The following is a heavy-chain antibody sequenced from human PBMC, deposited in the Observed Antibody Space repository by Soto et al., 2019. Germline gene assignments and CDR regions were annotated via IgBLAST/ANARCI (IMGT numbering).Heavy chain of an antibody. CDR3: AKEGYRPLDY. V-gene: IGHV3-7*01. Sequence: SLRLSCAASGFTFSSYWMSWVRQAPGKGLEWVANIKQDGSKKYYVDSVKGRFTISRDNSKNTLYLQMNSLRAEDTAVYYCAKEGYRPLDYWGQGTLVTVSS. CDR1: GFTFSSYW. J-gene: IGHJ4*02. D-gene: IGHD5-18*01. CDR2: IKQDGSKK.